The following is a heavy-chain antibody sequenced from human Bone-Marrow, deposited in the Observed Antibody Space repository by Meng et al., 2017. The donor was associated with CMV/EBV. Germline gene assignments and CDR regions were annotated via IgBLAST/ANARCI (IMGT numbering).Heavy chain of an antibody. J-gene: IGHJ4*02. CDR1: GFTFSDYY. Sequence: GESLKISCAASGFTFSDYYMSWIRQAPGKGLEWVSYISSSGSTIYYADSVKGRFTISRDNSKNTLYLQMNSLRAEDTAVYYCAKRVSSVGAISDWGQGTRVTGSS. D-gene: IGHD1-26*01. V-gene: IGHV3-11*01. CDR2: ISSSGSTI. CDR3: AKRVSSVGAISD.